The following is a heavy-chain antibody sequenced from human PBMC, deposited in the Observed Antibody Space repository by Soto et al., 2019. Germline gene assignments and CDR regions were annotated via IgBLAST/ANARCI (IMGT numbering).Heavy chain of an antibody. D-gene: IGHD2-21*01. CDR2: IYHSGST. V-gene: IGHV4-30-2*01. CDR3: ACETGVSVSFDY. J-gene: IGHJ4*02. Sequence: PSETLSLTCAVSGGSISSGGYSWGWIRQPPGKGLEWIGYIYHSGSTYYNPSLKSRVTISVDTSKNQFSLKLSSVTAADTAVYYCACETGVSVSFDYWGQGDLVTVSS. CDR1: GGSISSGGYS.